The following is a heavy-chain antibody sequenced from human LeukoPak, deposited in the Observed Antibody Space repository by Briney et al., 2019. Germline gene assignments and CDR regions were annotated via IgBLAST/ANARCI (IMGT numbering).Heavy chain of an antibody. CDR1: GYTFTSYG. Sequence: ASVKVSCKASGYTFTSYGISWVRQAPGQGLEWMGWISAYNGNTNYAQKLQGRVTMTTDTSTSTAYMELRSLRSDDTAVYYCARVALRFLEWLLLPSDHDAFDIWGQGTMVTVSS. J-gene: IGHJ3*02. CDR3: ARVALRFLEWLLLPSDHDAFDI. CDR2: ISAYNGNT. V-gene: IGHV1-18*01. D-gene: IGHD3-3*01.